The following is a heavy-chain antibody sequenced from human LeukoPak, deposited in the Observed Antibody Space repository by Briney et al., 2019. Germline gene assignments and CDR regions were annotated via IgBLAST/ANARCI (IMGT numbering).Heavy chain of an antibody. CDR1: GFTFSSYS. CDR3: ARDLYGDYGNWFDP. J-gene: IGHJ5*02. CDR2: ISSSSSYI. V-gene: IGHV3-21*01. D-gene: IGHD4-17*01. Sequence: GGSLRLSCAASGFTFSSYSMNWVRQAPGKGLEWVSSISSSSSYIYYAGSVKGRFTISRDNAKNSLYLQMNSLRAEDTAVYYCARDLYGDYGNWFDPWGQGTLVTVSS.